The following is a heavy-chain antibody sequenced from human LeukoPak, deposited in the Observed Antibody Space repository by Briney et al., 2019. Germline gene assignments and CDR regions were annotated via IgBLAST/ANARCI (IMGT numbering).Heavy chain of an antibody. V-gene: IGHV3-48*03. J-gene: IGHJ4*02. CDR3: TRDPDALDY. CDR1: GFAFSSYE. Sequence: GGSLRLSCAASGFAFSSYEMNWARQAPGKGLEWVAYIRSSGSTIYYADSVKGRFTISRDTAKNSLYLQMNSLRDEDTAVYYCTRDPDALDYWGQGTLVTVSS. CDR2: IRSSGSTI.